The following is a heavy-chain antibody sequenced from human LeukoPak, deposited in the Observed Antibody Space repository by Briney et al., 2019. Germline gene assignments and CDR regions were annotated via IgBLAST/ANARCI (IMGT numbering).Heavy chain of an antibody. Sequence: SETLSLTCTVSGGSISSYYWSWIRQPPGKGLEWIGYIYYSGSTNYNPSLKSRVTISVDTSKNQFSLKLSSVTAADTAVYYCAREGGFYRPLDYSGQGPLVTVSS. V-gene: IGHV4-59*12. J-gene: IGHJ4*02. CDR1: GGSISSYY. CDR2: IYYSGST. D-gene: IGHD3-3*01. CDR3: AREGGFYRPLDY.